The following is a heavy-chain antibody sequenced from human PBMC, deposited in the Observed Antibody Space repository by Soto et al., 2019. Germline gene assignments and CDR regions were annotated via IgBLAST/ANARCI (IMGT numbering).Heavy chain of an antibody. CDR2: IFYSGRT. V-gene: IGHV4-30-4*01. J-gene: IGHJ4*02. Sequence: QVQLQESGPGLVKPSQTLSLTCTVSGGSISSGDYYWNWIRQPPGKGLEWIGYIFYSGRTYYNPSLKSRITISVDTSKNQFSLKLSSVTAADTAVYYCARVSYYYGSGSSSDYWGQGTLVTVSS. CDR1: GGSISSGDYY. D-gene: IGHD3-10*01. CDR3: ARVSYYYGSGSSSDY.